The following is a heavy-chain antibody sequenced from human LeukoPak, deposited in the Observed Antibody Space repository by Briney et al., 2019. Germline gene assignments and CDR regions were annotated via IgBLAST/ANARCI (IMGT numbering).Heavy chain of an antibody. Sequence: SVKVSCKASGGTFGSYAISWVRQAPGQGLEWMGRIIPILGIANYAQKFQGRVTITADESTSTAYMELSSLRSEDTAVYYCARRRCSSTSCYKQEYFQHWGQGTLVTVSS. CDR1: GGTFGSYA. CDR2: IIPILGIA. D-gene: IGHD2-2*02. J-gene: IGHJ1*01. V-gene: IGHV1-69*04. CDR3: ARRRCSSTSCYKQEYFQH.